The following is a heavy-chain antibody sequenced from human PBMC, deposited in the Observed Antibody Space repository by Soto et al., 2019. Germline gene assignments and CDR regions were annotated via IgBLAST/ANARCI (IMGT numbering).Heavy chain of an antibody. Sequence: PSETLSLTCTVSGGSISSSSYYWGWIRQPPGKGLEWIGSIYYSGSTYYNPSLKSRVTISVDTSKNQFSLKLSSVTAADTAVYYCARHRVATHDYWGQGTLVTVSS. CDR1: GGSISSSSYY. V-gene: IGHV4-39*01. D-gene: IGHD5-12*01. J-gene: IGHJ4*02. CDR3: ARHRVATHDY. CDR2: IYYSGST.